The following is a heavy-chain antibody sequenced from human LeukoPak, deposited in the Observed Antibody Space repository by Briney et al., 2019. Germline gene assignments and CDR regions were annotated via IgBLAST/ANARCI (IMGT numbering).Heavy chain of an antibody. D-gene: IGHD3-22*01. CDR1: GFTFSSYW. V-gene: IGHV3-74*01. CDR2: INGDGSST. CDR3: ARVSEVVITRGYYFDY. Sequence: PGGSLRLSCAASGFTFSSYWMHWVRQAPGKGLVWVSRINGDGSSTSYADSVKGRFTISRDSAKNTLYLQMNSLRAEDTAVYYCARVSEVVITRGYYFDYWGQGTLVTVSS. J-gene: IGHJ4*02.